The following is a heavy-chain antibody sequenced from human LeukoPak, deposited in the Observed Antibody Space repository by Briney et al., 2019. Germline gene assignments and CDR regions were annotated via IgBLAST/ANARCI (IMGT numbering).Heavy chain of an antibody. CDR3: AARGVTYAFDI. Sequence: GTSVKVSCKASGFTFTSSAVQWVRRARGQRLEWIGWIVVGSGNTNYAQKFQERVTITRDMSTSTAYMELSSLRSEDTAVYYCAARGVTYAFDIWGQGTMVTVSS. V-gene: IGHV1-58*01. J-gene: IGHJ3*02. CDR1: GFTFTSSA. CDR2: IVVGSGNT. D-gene: IGHD3-10*01.